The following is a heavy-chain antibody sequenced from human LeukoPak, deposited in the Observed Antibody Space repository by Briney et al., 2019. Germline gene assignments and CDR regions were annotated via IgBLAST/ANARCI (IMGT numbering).Heavy chain of an antibody. CDR1: GGSISSYY. V-gene: IGHV4-59*08. CDR2: IYYSGST. Sequence: SETLSLTCTVSGGSISSYYWSWIRQPPGKGLEWIGYIYYSGSTNYNPSLMSRVTISVDTSKNQFSLKLSSVTAADTAVYYCARRAVAGHDAFDIWGQGTMVTVSS. J-gene: IGHJ3*02. CDR3: ARRAVAGHDAFDI. D-gene: IGHD6-19*01.